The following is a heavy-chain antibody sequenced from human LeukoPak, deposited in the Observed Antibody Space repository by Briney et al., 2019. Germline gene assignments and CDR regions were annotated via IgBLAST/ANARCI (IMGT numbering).Heavy chain of an antibody. CDR1: GSSFTSYW. V-gene: IGHV5-51*01. CDR3: ARHKVESENYSWFDP. CDR2: IYPDDSDT. J-gene: IGHJ5*02. D-gene: IGHD1-26*01. Sequence: GESLKISCKGSGSSFTSYWIAWVRQMPGKGLEWMGIIYPDDSDTRYSPSFQGQVTISADKSISTAYLQWSSLKASDTAMYYCARHKVESENYSWFDPWGQGTLATVSS.